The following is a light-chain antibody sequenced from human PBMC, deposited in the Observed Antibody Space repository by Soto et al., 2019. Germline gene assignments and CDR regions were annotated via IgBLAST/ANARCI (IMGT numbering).Light chain of an antibody. CDR3: QQYTNWPPYT. V-gene: IGKV3-15*01. J-gene: IGKJ2*01. CDR2: GAS. Sequence: EIVMTQSPATLSVSPGERATLSCRASQSVSSNLAWYQQKPGQAPRLLIYGASTRATGIPARFSGSGSGTELNLTISSLQSEDFAVYYCQQYTNWPPYTFGHGTKLEIK. CDR1: QSVSSN.